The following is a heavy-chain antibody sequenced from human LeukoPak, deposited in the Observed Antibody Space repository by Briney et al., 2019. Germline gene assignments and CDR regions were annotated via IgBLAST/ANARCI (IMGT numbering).Heavy chain of an antibody. CDR1: GFTFSSYE. J-gene: IGHJ4*02. Sequence: GGSLRLSCAASGFTFSSYEMNWVRQAPGKGLEWVSYISSSGRTIYYADSVKGRFTISRDNAKNLLYLQMNSLRAEATAFYYLTTTTTGYWGQGTLVTVSS. V-gene: IGHV3-48*03. D-gene: IGHD1-1*01. CDR2: ISSSGRTI. CDR3: TTTTTGY.